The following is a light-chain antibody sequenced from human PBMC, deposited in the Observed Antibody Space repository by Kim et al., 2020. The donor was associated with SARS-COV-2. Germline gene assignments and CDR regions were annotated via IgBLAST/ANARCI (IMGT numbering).Light chain of an antibody. CDR1: KSVSRW. V-gene: IGKV1-5*01. Sequence: ASGGGRISISWRGRKSVSRWLAWYQQKPGKAPKLLIYGATTGETGVPARFSGRGSGTEFTLTISRLQPDDFATYYCQQHENYPSTFGQGTRLEIK. CDR3: QQHENYPST. CDR2: GAT. J-gene: IGKJ5*01.